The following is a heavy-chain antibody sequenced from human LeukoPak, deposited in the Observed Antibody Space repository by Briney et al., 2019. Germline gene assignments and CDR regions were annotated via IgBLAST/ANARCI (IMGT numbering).Heavy chain of an antibody. J-gene: IGHJ3*02. D-gene: IGHD4-23*01. CDR1: GFTFDDYA. Sequence: GGSLRLSCAASGFTFDDYAMHWVRQAPGKGLEWVSGISWNSGSIGYADSVKGRFTISRDDAKKSVFLQMNSLRAEDTAVYYCVREGYGGVSDAFDIWGQGTMVTVSS. CDR3: VREGYGGVSDAFDI. V-gene: IGHV3-9*01. CDR2: ISWNSGSI.